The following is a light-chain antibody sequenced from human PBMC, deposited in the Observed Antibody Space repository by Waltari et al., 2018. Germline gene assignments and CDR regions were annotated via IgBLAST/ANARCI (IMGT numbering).Light chain of an antibody. V-gene: IGKV1-5*03. CDR3: QQYSNYPWT. CDR1: QIIRGW. Sequence: DIQMTQSPSTLSASVGDRVTITCRASQIIRGWLAWYQQQPGKAPKLLIHKASVLESGVPSRFSGSGSGSGIEFTLTISSLQPDDFATYHCQQYSNYPWTFGQGTRVEIK. J-gene: IGKJ1*01. CDR2: KAS.